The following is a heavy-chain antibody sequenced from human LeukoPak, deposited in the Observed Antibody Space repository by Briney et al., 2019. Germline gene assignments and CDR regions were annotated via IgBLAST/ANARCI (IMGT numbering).Heavy chain of an antibody. V-gene: IGHV3-23*01. D-gene: IGHD6-13*01. J-gene: IGHJ6*02. CDR1: GFTFSSYA. Sequence: GGSLRLSCAASGFTFSSYAMSWVRQAPGKGLEWVSAISGSGGSTYYADSVKGRFTISRDNSKNTLYLQMNSLRAEDTAVYYCAKSLYNSSWYGDYYYYGMDVWGQGTTVTVSS. CDR2: ISGSGGST. CDR3: AKSLYNSSWYGDYYYYGMDV.